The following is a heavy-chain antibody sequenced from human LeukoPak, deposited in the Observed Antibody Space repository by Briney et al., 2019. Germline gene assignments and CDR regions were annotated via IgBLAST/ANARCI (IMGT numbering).Heavy chain of an antibody. CDR2: IYPGDSDT. J-gene: IGHJ4*02. CDR3: ARRGKLERLGEEMFDY. CDR1: GYSFTSYW. V-gene: IGHV5-51*01. D-gene: IGHD1-1*01. Sequence: GESLKISCKGSGYSFTSYWIGWVRQMPGKGLEWMGIIYPGDSDTRYSPSFQGQVTISADKSISTAYLQWSSLKASDTAMYYCARRGKLERLGEEMFDYWGQGTLVTVSS.